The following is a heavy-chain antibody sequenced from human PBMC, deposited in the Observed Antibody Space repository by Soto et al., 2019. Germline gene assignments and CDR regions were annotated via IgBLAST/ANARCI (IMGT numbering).Heavy chain of an antibody. CDR1: GGTFSSYA. V-gene: IGHV1-69*01. J-gene: IGHJ6*02. CDR2: IIPIFGTA. CDR3: SRDPGGIAAAGVYYYYGMDV. D-gene: IGHD6-13*01. Sequence: QVQLVQSGAEVKKPGSSVKVSCKASGGTFSSYAISWVRQAPGQGLEWMGGIIPIFGTANYAQKFQGRVTITADESTSTAYMELSILRSEDTAVYYCSRDPGGIAAAGVYYYYGMDVWGQGTTVTVSS.